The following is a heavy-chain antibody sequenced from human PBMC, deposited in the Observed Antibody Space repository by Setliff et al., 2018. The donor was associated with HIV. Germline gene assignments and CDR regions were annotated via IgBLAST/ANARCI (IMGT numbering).Heavy chain of an antibody. CDR3: ARDYSRYTWNYFDY. D-gene: IGHD1-20*01. Sequence: LRLSRAASGFTFSNYWMSWVRQAPGKGLEWVANIKQGGSEKYYVDSVKGRFTISRDNAKKSLYLQMNSLRAEDTALYYCARDYSRYTWNYFDYWGQGTLVTVSS. CDR2: IKQGGSEK. J-gene: IGHJ4*02. CDR1: GFTFSNYW. V-gene: IGHV3-7*03.